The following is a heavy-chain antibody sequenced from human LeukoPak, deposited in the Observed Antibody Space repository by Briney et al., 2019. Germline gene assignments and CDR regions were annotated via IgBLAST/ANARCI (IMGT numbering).Heavy chain of an antibody. J-gene: IGHJ4*02. CDR2: ISSSSSYI. Sequence: GGSLRLSCAAPGFTFSDYYMSWIRQAPGKGLEWVSSISSSSSYIYYADSVKGRFTISRDNAKNSLYLQMNSLRAENTAVYYCAKDVPTAYFDYWGQGTLVTVSS. D-gene: IGHD2-2*01. CDR1: GFTFSDYY. CDR3: AKDVPTAYFDY. V-gene: IGHV3-11*06.